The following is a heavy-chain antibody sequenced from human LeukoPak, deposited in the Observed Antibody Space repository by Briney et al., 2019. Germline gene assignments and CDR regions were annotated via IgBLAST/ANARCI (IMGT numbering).Heavy chain of an antibody. CDR3: ARDYPTMVRGVIVYDY. D-gene: IGHD3-10*01. CDR1: GYTFTSYD. CDR2: MNPNSGNT. J-gene: IGHJ4*02. Sequence: PGGPVKVSCKASGYTFTSYDINWVRQATGQGLEWMGWMNPNSGNTGYAQKFQGRVTMTRNTSISTAYMELSSLRSDDTAVYYCARDYPTMVRGVIVYDYWGQGTLVTVSS. V-gene: IGHV1-8*01.